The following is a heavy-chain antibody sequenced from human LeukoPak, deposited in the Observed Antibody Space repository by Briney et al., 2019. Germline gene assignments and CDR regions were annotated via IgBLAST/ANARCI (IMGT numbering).Heavy chain of an antibody. D-gene: IGHD3-22*01. CDR3: AAYDSSGYYYAGWY. V-gene: IGHV3-33*01. CDR1: GFTFSSYG. J-gene: IGHJ4*02. CDR2: IWYDGSNK. Sequence: SLTLSCAASGFTFSSYGMHWVRQAPGKGLEWVAVIWYDGSNKYYADSVKGRFTISRDNSKNTLYLQMNSLRAEDTAVYYCAAYDSSGYYYAGWYWGQRTLLTVSS.